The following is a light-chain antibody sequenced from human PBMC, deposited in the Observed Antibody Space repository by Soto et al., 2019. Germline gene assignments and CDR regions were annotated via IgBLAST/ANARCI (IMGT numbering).Light chain of an antibody. Sequence: EIVLTQSPGTLSLSPGERATLSCRASQSVSSSYLAWYQQKPGQAPRLLIYGASSRATGIPDRFSGSGSGTDFTLPISRLEPEEFAVYYCQQYGSSAQTFGQGTKVEIK. CDR1: QSVSSSY. CDR2: GAS. CDR3: QQYGSSAQT. V-gene: IGKV3-20*01. J-gene: IGKJ1*01.